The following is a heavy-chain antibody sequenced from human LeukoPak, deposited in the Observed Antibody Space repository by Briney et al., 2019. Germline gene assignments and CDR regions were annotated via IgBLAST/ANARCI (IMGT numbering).Heavy chain of an antibody. J-gene: IGHJ4*02. CDR3: VRTPPNWGADY. CDR2: MSPNSGDT. CDR1: GYTFTSYD. D-gene: IGHD3-16*01. V-gene: IGHV1-8*01. Sequence: ASVKVSCKASGYTFTSYDINWVRQATGQGLEWMGWMSPNSGDTGYAQEFQGRLTMTRDTSISTAYMELSSLRSEDTAVYYCVRTPPNWGADYWGQGTLVAVSS.